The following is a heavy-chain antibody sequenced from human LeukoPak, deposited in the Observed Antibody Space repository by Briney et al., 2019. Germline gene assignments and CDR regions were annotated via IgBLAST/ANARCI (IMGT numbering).Heavy chain of an antibody. CDR2: IYSGGST. CDR3: ARDIWNDGNYYMDV. D-gene: IGHD1-1*01. Sequence: GGSLRLSCAASGFTFSSYGMHWVRQAPGKGLEWVSVIYSGGSTYYADSVKGRFTISRDNSKNTLYLQMNSLRAEDTAVYYCARDIWNDGNYYMDVWGKGTTVTVSS. J-gene: IGHJ6*03. V-gene: IGHV3-53*01. CDR1: GFTFSSYG.